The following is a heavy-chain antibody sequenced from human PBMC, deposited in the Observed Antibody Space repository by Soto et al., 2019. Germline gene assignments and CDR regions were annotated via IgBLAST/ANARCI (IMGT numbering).Heavy chain of an antibody. CDR2: ISAGNGYP. V-gene: IGHV1-3*01. J-gene: IGHJ4*02. CDR1: GYTFTSYA. D-gene: IGHD3-10*01. CDR3: ARVVFGSGIYYNVFDY. Sequence: QVQLVQSGAEVKKPGASVKVSCKASGYTFTSYAIHWVRQAPGQTLEWKGWISAGNGYPRYSGKFQGRVTITRDISASTTYIELSSLRSEDTAVYYCARVVFGSGIYYNVFDYWGQGTLVTVSS.